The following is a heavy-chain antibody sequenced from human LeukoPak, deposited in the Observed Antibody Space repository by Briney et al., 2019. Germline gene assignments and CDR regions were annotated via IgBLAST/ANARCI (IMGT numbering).Heavy chain of an antibody. CDR2: INPSGGST. CDR1: GYTFTSYY. Sequence: ASVKVSCKASGYTFTSYYMHWVRQAPGQGLEWMGIINPSGGSTSYAQKFQGRVTMTRDTSTSTVYMELSSLRSDDTAVYYCARRRAGPEGAFDLWGQGTLVTVSS. CDR3: ARRRAGPEGAFDL. J-gene: IGHJ3*01. V-gene: IGHV1-46*01. D-gene: IGHD6-19*01.